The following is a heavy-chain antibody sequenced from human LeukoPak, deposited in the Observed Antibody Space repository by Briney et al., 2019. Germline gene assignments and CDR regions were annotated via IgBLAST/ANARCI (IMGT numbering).Heavy chain of an antibody. J-gene: IGHJ6*02. CDR2: ITGSGAST. CDR1: GFTFSSHA. D-gene: IGHD3-3*01. Sequence: GGSLRLSCAASGFTFSSHAMGWVRQAPGKGLEWVSSITGSGASTYYGDSVKGRFTISRDNSKNTLYLQMNRLRAEDAAVYYCAKDGGGSLEWLPPMDVWGQGTTVTVSS. V-gene: IGHV3-23*01. CDR3: AKDGGGSLEWLPPMDV.